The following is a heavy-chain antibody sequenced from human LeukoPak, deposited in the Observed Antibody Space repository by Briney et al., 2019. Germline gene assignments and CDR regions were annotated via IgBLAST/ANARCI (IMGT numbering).Heavy chain of an antibody. CDR3: AKDCSGTSCYRSGGY. D-gene: IGHD2-2*01. V-gene: IGHV3-23*01. Sequence: GGSLRLSCAASGFTFSSYAMSWVRQAPGKGLEWVSAISGSGGSKYYADSVKGRFTISRDNSKNTLYLQMNSLRAEDTAVYVCAKDCSGTSCYRSGGYWGQGTLVTVSS. CDR1: GFTFSSYA. CDR2: ISGSGGSK. J-gene: IGHJ4*02.